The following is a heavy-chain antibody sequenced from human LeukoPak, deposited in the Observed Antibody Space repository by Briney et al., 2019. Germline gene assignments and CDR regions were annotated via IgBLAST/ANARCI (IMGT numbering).Heavy chain of an antibody. J-gene: IGHJ4*02. CDR3: AKRPNDGGRNFDY. Sequence: GGSLRLSCAASGFTFSSYWMHWVRHAPGKGLVWVSRINSDGSSTSYADSVKGRFTISRDNSKNTLYLQMNSLRAEDTAVYYCAKRPNDGGRNFDYWGQGTLVTVSS. CDR1: GFTFSSYW. V-gene: IGHV3-74*01. CDR2: INSDGSST. D-gene: IGHD1-1*01.